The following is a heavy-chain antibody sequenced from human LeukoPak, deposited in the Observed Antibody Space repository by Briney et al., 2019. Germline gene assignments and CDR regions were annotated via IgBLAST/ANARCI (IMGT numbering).Heavy chain of an antibody. CDR1: GFTVSSNY. V-gene: IGHV3-53*01. D-gene: IGHD6-13*01. Sequence: GGSLRLSCAASGFTVSSNYMSWVRQAPGKGLEWVSVIYSGGSTYYADSVKGRFTISRDNSKSTLYIQMNSLRAEDTAVYYCASRYSSSWYYYYYYMDVWGKGTTVTVSS. J-gene: IGHJ6*03. CDR3: ASRYSSSWYYYYYYMDV. CDR2: IYSGGST.